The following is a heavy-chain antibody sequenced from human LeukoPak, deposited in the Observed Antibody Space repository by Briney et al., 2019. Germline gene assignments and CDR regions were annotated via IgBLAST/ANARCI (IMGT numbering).Heavy chain of an antibody. V-gene: IGHV3-21*01. Sequence: GGSLRLSCATSGFTFSSYGMSWVRQAPGKGLEWVSSISGGSSYIYYADSVKDRFTISRDNAENSLYLQMNSLRAEDTAVYYCASGRGYSSSSTDMDVWGRGTTVTVSS. CDR3: ASGRGYSSSSTDMDV. D-gene: IGHD6-6*01. CDR2: ISGGSSYI. J-gene: IGHJ6*02. CDR1: GFTFSSYG.